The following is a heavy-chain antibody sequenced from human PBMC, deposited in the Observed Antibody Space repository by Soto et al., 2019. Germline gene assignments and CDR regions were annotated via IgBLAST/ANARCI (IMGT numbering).Heavy chain of an antibody. J-gene: IGHJ4*02. CDR1: WFTFISFC. CDR3: ARDPDGIIDFDY. V-gene: IGHV3-48*02. Sequence: PGGVPRLSFSGSWFTFISFCMNLGPPAPGKGLEWISYITSDSSTRHYADFVKGRFTISRDNANNSLYLQMNSLSDEDTAVYFCARDPDGIIDFDYWGQGTQVTVSS. D-gene: IGHD3-10*01. CDR2: ITSDSSTR.